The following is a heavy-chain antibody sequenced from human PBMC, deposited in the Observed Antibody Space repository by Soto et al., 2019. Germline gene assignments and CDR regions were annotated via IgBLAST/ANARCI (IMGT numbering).Heavy chain of an antibody. Sequence: GESLKISCKGSGYSFTSYWISWVRQMPGKGLEWMGRIDPSDSYTNYSPSFQGHVTISADKSISTAYLQWSSLKASDTAMYYCARHDRYSYGQPYGMDVWGQGTTVTVSS. CDR3: ARHDRYSYGQPYGMDV. J-gene: IGHJ6*02. D-gene: IGHD5-18*01. V-gene: IGHV5-10-1*01. CDR1: GYSFTSYW. CDR2: IDPSDSYT.